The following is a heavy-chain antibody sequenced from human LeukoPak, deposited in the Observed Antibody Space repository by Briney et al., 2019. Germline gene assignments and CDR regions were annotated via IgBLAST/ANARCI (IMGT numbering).Heavy chain of an antibody. V-gene: IGHV4-4*07. CDR1: GSSISNYY. D-gene: IGHD4-17*01. CDR3: ARLSTVTTSFDY. J-gene: IGHJ4*02. Sequence: SETLSLTCSVSGSSISNYYWSWIRQPAGKGLEWIGRIYTSGTTHYNPSLKSRVTMSVDTSKNQFSLKLSSVTAADTAVYYCARLSTVTTSFDYWGQGTLVTVSS. CDR2: IYTSGTT.